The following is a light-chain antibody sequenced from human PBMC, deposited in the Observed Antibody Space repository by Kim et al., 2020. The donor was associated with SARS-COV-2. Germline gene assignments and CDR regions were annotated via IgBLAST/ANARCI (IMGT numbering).Light chain of an antibody. CDR3: NSRDSSGPVV. CDR1: SLRSYY. J-gene: IGLJ2*01. V-gene: IGLV3-19*01. Sequence: SSELTQDPAVSVALGQTVRITCQGDSLRSYYASRYQQKPGQAPVLVIYGKNNRPSGIPDRFSGSSSGNTASLTITGAQAEDEADYYSNSRDSSGPVVFGG. CDR2: GKN.